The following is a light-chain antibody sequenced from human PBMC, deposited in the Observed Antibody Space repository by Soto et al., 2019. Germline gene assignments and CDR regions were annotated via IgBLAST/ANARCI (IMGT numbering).Light chain of an antibody. CDR1: QSVSRS. CDR2: DTS. CDR3: QQRSNWIT. Sequence: RASQSVSRSLAWYQQKPGQAPTLLIYDTSYRATGIPARFSGSGSGTDFTLTINSLAPEDFAVYYCQQRSNWITFGQGTRLEIK. J-gene: IGKJ5*01. V-gene: IGKV3-11*01.